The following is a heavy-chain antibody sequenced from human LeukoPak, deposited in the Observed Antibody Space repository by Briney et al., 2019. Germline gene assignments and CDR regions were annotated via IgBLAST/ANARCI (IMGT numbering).Heavy chain of an antibody. CDR2: INSDGSWT. Sequence: GGSLRLSCAASGNYWMHWVRQAPGKGLVWVSHINSDGSWTSYADSVKGRFTNSKDNAENTVYLQMNSLRAEDTAVYYCVSFYETYWGRGTLVTVSS. V-gene: IGHV3-74*01. D-gene: IGHD2/OR15-2a*01. J-gene: IGHJ4*02. CDR3: VSFYETY. CDR1: GNYW.